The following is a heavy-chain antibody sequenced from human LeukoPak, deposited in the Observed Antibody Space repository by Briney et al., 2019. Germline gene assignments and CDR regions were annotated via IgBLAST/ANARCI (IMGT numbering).Heavy chain of an antibody. J-gene: IGHJ5*02. D-gene: IGHD1-1*01. Sequence: GGSLRLSCAASGFTFSSYAMHWVRQAPGKGLEWVAVISYDGSNKYYADSVKGRFTISRDNSKNTLYLQMNSLRAEDTAVYYCARAPRGQLNWFDPWGQGTLATVSS. CDR2: ISYDGSNK. CDR1: GFTFSSYA. V-gene: IGHV3-30-3*01. CDR3: ARAPRGQLNWFDP.